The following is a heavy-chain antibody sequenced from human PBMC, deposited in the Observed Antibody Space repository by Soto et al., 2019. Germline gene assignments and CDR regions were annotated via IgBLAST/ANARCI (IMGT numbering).Heavy chain of an antibody. V-gene: IGHV3-30*03. D-gene: IGHD2-15*01. CDR1: GFTFSNNG. CDR2: ISSDGINK. J-gene: IGHJ4*02. Sequence: QVQLVESGGGAVQPGRSLRLSCAASGFTFSNNGIHWVRQAPGKGLEWVAVISSDGINKYYADAVKGRSTISRDNSKNTLFLQMNSLSVKDTAVYYCAMDLYGGSSRFDYWGQGTLVTVSS. CDR3: AMDLYGGSSRFDY.